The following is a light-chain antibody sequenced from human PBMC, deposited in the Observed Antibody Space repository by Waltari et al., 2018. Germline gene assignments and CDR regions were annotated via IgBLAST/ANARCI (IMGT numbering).Light chain of an antibody. CDR3: QQNYASPFT. J-gene: IGKJ2*01. Sequence: DIQMTQSPSSLSASIGDRVLITCRASQTVTSDLHWYQQRPGKPPKLLIYSASTLQRGVSSRFSGSGAGTDFTLTINNLQPDDFATYFCQQNYASPFTFGQGTKLDMK. CDR2: SAS. CDR1: QTVTSD. V-gene: IGKV1-39*01.